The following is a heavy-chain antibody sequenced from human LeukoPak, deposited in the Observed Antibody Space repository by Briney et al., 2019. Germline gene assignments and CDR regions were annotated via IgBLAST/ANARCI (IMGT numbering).Heavy chain of an antibody. D-gene: IGHD1-26*01. CDR2: ISYDGSNK. V-gene: IGHV3-30*18. J-gene: IGHJ3*02. Sequence: GGSLRLSCAASGFTFSSYGMHWVRQAPGKGLEWVAVISYDGSNKYYADSVKGRFTISRDNSKNTLYLQMNSLRAEDTAVYYCAKVRSGSYFSFAFDIWGQGTMVTVSS. CDR1: GFTFSSYG. CDR3: AKVRSGSYFSFAFDI.